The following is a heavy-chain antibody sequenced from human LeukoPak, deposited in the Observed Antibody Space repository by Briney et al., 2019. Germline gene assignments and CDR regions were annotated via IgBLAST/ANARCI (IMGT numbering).Heavy chain of an antibody. CDR3: IRVGSGSARTQFDY. V-gene: IGHV3-33*01. J-gene: IGHJ4*02. CDR1: GFTFSSYG. CDR2: IWYDGSNK. D-gene: IGHD3-10*01. Sequence: GRSLRLSCAASGFTFSSYGMHWVRQAPGKGLEWVAVIWYDGSNKYYADSVKGRFTISRDNSKNTLYLQMNSLRAEDTAVYYCIRVGSGSARTQFDYWGQGTLVTVSS.